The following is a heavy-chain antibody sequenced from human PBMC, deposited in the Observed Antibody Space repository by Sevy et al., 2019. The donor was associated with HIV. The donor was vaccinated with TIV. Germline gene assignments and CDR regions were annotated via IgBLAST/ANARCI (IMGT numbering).Heavy chain of an antibody. CDR2: IVTYNGNI. J-gene: IGHJ5*02. CDR1: GYTFSSYG. CDR3: ARISTLRGKFNWFDP. V-gene: IGHV1-18*01. D-gene: IGHD3-10*01. Sequence: ASVKVSCKASGYTFSSYGISWVRRVPGQGLEWIGWIVTYNGNIKYSQKVQDRVTMTTDTSTSTAYMELRSLTSDDTAVYFCARISTLRGKFNWFDPWGQGTLVTVSS.